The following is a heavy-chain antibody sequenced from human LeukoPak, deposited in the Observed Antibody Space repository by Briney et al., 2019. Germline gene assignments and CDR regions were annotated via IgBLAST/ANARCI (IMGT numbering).Heavy chain of an antibody. CDR3: ARSGGYYFYMDV. CDR2: ISTYSGTT. J-gene: IGHJ6*03. CDR1: GYTFTGYY. Sequence: GASVKVSCKASGYTFTGYYMHWVRQAPGQGLEWMGWISTYSGTTNYAHNLQGRLTMTTDTSTSTAYMELRNLKSDDTAVYYCARSGGYYFYMDVWGKGTTVTVSS. D-gene: IGHD1-26*01. V-gene: IGHV1-18*04.